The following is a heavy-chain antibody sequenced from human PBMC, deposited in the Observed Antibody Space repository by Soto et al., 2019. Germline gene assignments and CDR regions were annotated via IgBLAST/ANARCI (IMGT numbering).Heavy chain of an antibody. CDR1: GFTFSGSA. V-gene: IGHV3-73*01. CDR3: TRGAAAGVNYGMDV. J-gene: IGHJ6*02. D-gene: IGHD6-13*01. CDR2: IRSKANSYAT. Sequence: EVQLVESGGGLVQPGGSLKLSCAASGFTFSGSAMHWVRQASGKGLECVGRIRSKANSYATAYAASVKGRFTISRDDSKNTAYLQMNSRKTEDTAVYYCTRGAAAGVNYGMDVWGQGTTVTVSS.